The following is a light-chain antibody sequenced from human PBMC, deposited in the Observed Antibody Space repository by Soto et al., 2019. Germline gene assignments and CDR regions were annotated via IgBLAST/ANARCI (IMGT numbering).Light chain of an antibody. V-gene: IGLV2-8*01. CDR2: EVS. CDR3: RSYAGIHDVVL. J-gene: IGLJ2*01. Sequence: QSALTQPPSASGSPGQSVTISCTGTSSDVGGYNYVSWYQQHPGKAPKVMIYEVSKRPSGVPDRFSGSKSGNTASLTVSGLQAEDEADYFCRSYAGIHDVVLFGGGTKLTVL. CDR1: SSDVGGYNY.